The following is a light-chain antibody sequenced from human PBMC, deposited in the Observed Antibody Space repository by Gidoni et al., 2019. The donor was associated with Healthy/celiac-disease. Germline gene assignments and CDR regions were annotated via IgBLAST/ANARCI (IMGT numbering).Light chain of an antibody. Sequence: QLVLTQSPSASASLGASVKLTCTLSSGHSSYAIAWHQQQPEKGPRYLMKLNSDGSHNQGDGIPDRFSGSSSGAERYLTISRLQSEDEADYYCQTWGTGIQVFGTGTKVTVL. CDR2: LNSDGSH. J-gene: IGLJ1*01. CDR1: SGHSSYA. V-gene: IGLV4-69*01. CDR3: QTWGTGIQV.